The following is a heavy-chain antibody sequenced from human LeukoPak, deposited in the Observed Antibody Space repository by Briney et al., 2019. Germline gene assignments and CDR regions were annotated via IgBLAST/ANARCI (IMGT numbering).Heavy chain of an antibody. D-gene: IGHD3-3*01. CDR1: GFIFSSYG. Sequence: GGSLRLSCAASGFIFSSYGFHWIRQAPGKGLEWLTFIRNDGSKTYYADSVRGRFTVSRDNSKNTLYLQLNSLRTGDTAKYFCRVVLPPTDTIYDYWGQGTLVTVSS. V-gene: IGHV3-30*02. J-gene: IGHJ4*02. CDR2: IRNDGSKT. CDR3: RVVLPPTDTIYDY.